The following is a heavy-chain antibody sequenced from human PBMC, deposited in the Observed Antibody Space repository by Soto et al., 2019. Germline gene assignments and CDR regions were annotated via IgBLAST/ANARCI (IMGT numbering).Heavy chain of an antibody. J-gene: IGHJ5*02. V-gene: IGHV3-7*01. CDR3: ARRRAPNWFDP. CDR2: IKQDGSET. Sequence: LRLSCVASGFTFSSYWMTWVRQAPGKGLQWVANIKQDGSETYYVESVKGRFTISRDNAKNSQSLEMNSLRAEDTAVYYCARRRAPNWFDPWGQGTLVTVSS. CDR1: GFTFSSYW.